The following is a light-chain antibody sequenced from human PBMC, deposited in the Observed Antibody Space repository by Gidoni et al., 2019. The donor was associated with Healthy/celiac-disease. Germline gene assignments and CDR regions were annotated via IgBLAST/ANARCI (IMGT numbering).Light chain of an antibody. CDR1: QSVSSSS. J-gene: IGKJ2*04. CDR2: GAS. CDR3: QQYGSSRS. V-gene: IGKV3-20*01. Sequence: EIVLTPSPGTLSLSPGERATLSCRASQSVSSSSLAWYQQKPGQAPRLLIYGASSRATGIPDRFSGSGSGTDFTLTISRLEPEDFAVYYCQQYGSSRSFGQGTKLEIK.